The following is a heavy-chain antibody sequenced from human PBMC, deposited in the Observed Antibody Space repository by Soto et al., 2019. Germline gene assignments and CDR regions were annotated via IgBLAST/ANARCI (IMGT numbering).Heavy chain of an antibody. CDR3: ACTGSGRGKGGMDV. CDR1: GGSISSSSYY. D-gene: IGHD2-8*02. V-gene: IGHV4-39*01. CDR2: IYYSGST. J-gene: IGHJ6*02. Sequence: TSETLSLTCTVSGGSISSSSYYWGWIRQPPGKGLEWIGSIYYSGSTYYNPSLKSRVTISVDTSKNQFSLKLRSATAADTAVYYCACTGSGRGKGGMDVWGQGTTVTVSS.